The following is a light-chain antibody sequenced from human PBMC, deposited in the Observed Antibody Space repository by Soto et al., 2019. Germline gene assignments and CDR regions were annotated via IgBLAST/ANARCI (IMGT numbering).Light chain of an antibody. J-gene: IGKJ5*01. CDR1: QTILSN. CDR3: QQYNNWPIT. V-gene: IGKV3-15*01. CDR2: GAS. Sequence: EIIVSLSPATLSVSPGERATLSCRASQTILSNLAWYQQKPGQAPRLLIYGASTRATGFPARFSGSGSGTEFTLTISSLQSEDFAVYYCQQYNNWPITFGQGTRLEIK.